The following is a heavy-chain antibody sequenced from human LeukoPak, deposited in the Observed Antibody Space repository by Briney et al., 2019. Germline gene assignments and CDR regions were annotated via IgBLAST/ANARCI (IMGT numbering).Heavy chain of an antibody. CDR1: GYTFTSYG. CDR2: ISAYNGNT. V-gene: IGHV1-18*04. J-gene: IGHJ6*04. D-gene: IGHD2-2*01. Sequence: ASVKVSCKASGYTFTSYGISWVRQAPGQGLEWMGWISAYNGNTNYAQKLRGRVTMTTDTSTSTAYMELRSLRSDDTAVYYCARDSTVVVPPRNYGMDVWGKGTTVTVSS. CDR3: ARDSTVVVPPRNYGMDV.